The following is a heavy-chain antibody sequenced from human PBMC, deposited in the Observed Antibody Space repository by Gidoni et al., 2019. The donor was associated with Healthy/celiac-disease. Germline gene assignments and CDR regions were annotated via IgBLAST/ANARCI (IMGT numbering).Heavy chain of an antibody. J-gene: IGHJ3*02. CDR2: IYTSGST. V-gene: IGHV4-4*07. D-gene: IGHD5-12*01. Sequence: QVQLQESGLGLVKPSETLSLTCTVSGGSISRYYWSWFRQPAGKGLEWIGLIYTSGSTNYNPSLKSRVTMSVDTSKNRFSLKLSSVTAAATAVYYCARDPYEWQRAFDIWGQGTMVTVSS. CDR3: ARDPYEWQRAFDI. CDR1: GGSISRYY.